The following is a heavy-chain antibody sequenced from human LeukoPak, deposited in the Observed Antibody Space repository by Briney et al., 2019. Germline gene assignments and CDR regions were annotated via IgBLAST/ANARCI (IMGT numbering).Heavy chain of an antibody. Sequence: SETLSLTCTVSGGSISSGDYYWSWIRQPPGKGLEWIGYIYYSGSTYYNPSLKSRVTISVDTSKNQFSLKLSSVTAADTAVYYCAPIAAAGRGYYYYYMDVWGKGTTVTVSS. D-gene: IGHD6-13*01. CDR2: IYYSGST. J-gene: IGHJ6*03. CDR1: GGSISSGDYY. CDR3: APIAAAGRGYYYYYMDV. V-gene: IGHV4-30-4*08.